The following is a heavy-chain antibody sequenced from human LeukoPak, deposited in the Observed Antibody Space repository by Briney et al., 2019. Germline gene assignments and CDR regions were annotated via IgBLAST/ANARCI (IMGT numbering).Heavy chain of an antibody. CDR1: GFTFNNYA. CDR3: ARTARGSGSYLLYYFDY. V-gene: IGHV3-53*01. D-gene: IGHD3-10*01. CDR2: IYSGGNT. Sequence: GDSLRLSCTASGFTFNNYAMTWVRQAPGKGLEWVSVIYSGGNTYYADSVKGRFTISRDNSNNTLFLQMNSLRAEDTAVYYCARTARGSGSYLLYYFDYWGQGSLVTVSS. J-gene: IGHJ4*02.